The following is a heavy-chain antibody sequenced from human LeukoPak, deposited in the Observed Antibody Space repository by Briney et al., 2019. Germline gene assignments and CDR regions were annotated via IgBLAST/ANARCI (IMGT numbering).Heavy chain of an antibody. D-gene: IGHD4-17*01. J-gene: IGHJ4*02. CDR3: ARTVTTSGDQNFRTWFDY. Sequence: ASVKVSCKASGYTFTSYGISWVRQAPGQGLEWMGWISAYNGNTNYAQKLQGRVTMTTDTSTSTAYMELRSLRSDDTAVYYCARTVTTSGDQNFRTWFDYWGQGTLVTVSS. CDR2: ISAYNGNT. V-gene: IGHV1-18*01. CDR1: GYTFTSYG.